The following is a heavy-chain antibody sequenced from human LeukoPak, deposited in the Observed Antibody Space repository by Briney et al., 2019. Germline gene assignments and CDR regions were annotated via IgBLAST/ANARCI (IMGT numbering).Heavy chain of an antibody. V-gene: IGHV1-2*06. CDR2: INPNSGGT. J-gene: IGHJ5*02. D-gene: IGHD2-15*01. CDR1: GYTFTGYY. CDR3: ARGYCSGGSCYSVAHWFDP. Sequence: ASVKVSCKAAGYTFTGYYMFWVRQAPGQGLEWMGRINPNSGGTNYAQKFQGRVTMTRDTSISTAYMELSRLRSDDTAVYYCARGYCSGGSCYSVAHWFDPWGQGTLVTVSS.